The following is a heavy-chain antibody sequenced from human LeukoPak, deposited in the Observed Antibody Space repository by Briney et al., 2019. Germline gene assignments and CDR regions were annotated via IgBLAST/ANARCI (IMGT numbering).Heavy chain of an antibody. CDR3: AREVSYGGIYYYYGMDV. J-gene: IGHJ6*02. V-gene: IGHV1-2*02. CDR1: GYTFTGYY. Sequence: ASVKVSCKASGYTFTGYYIHWVRQAPGQGLEWMGWINPNSGDTNYAQKFQGRVTMTRDTSISTAYMELSRLRSDDTAVYYCAREVSYGGIYYYYGMDVWGQGTTVTVSS. CDR2: INPNSGDT. D-gene: IGHD4/OR15-4a*01.